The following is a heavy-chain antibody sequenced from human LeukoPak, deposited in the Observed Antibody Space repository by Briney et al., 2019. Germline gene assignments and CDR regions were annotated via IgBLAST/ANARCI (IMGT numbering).Heavy chain of an antibody. J-gene: IGHJ4*02. CDR3: ASENTYDLWSGYYRRTFDY. CDR1: GYTFTSYY. V-gene: IGHV1-46*01. D-gene: IGHD3-3*01. CDR2: INPSGGST. Sequence: ASVKVSCKASGYTFTSYYMHWVRQAPGQGLEWMGIINPSGGSTSYAQKFQGRVTMTRDTSTSTVYMELSSLRSEDTAVYYCASENTYDLWSGYYRRTFDYWGQGTLVTVSS.